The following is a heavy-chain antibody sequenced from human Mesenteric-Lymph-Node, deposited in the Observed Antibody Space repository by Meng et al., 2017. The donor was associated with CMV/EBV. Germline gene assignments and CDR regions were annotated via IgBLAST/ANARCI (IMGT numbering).Heavy chain of an antibody. CDR2: ITSSSTYI. Sequence: GESLKISCAASGFTFSSYGMYWVRQAPGKGLEWVSSITSSSTYIYYADSVRGRFTISRDNAKNSLYLQMNSLRAEDTAVYFCARVYYGTDAFGVWGQGTMVTVSS. CDR1: GFTFSSYG. CDR3: ARVYYGTDAFGV. J-gene: IGHJ3*01. V-gene: IGHV3-21*01. D-gene: IGHD3-3*01.